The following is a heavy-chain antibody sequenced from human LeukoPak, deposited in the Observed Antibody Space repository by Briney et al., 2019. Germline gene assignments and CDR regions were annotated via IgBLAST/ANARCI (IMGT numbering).Heavy chain of an antibody. CDR3: AKAGLVRGGALDS. J-gene: IGHJ4*02. V-gene: IGHV3-21*01. Sequence: GGSLRLSCAASGLTFSRSSMNWVRQAPGKGLEWVSSISSGSSYIYYADSVKGRFTISRDNAKNSLYLQMNSLRAEDTAVYYCAKAGLVRGGALDSWGQGTLVTVSS. CDR2: ISSGSSYI. CDR1: GLTFSRSS. D-gene: IGHD4/OR15-4a*01.